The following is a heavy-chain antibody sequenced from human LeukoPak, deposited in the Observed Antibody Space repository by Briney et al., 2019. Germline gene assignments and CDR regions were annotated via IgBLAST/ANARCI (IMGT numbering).Heavy chain of an antibody. CDR1: GFTFSSYG. CDR2: ISYDGSNK. V-gene: IGHV3-30*03. CDR3: ASPPSPATYGPVDY. J-gene: IGHJ4*02. D-gene: IGHD3-16*01. Sequence: PGGSLRLSCAASGFTFSSYGMHWVRQAPGKGLEWVAVISYDGSNKYYADSVKGRFTISRDNSKNTLYLQMNSLRAEDTAVYYCASPPSPATYGPVDYWGQGTLVTVSS.